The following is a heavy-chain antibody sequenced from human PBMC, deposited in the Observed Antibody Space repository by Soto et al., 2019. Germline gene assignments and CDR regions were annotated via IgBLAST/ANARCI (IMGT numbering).Heavy chain of an antibody. CDR3: AKNGQPPYYYYGMDV. CDR2: ISGYNGDT. Sequence: QGQLVQSGGEVKEPGASVKVSCKASDYTFSRYGIGWVRQAPGQGLEWMGWISGYNGDTNYAQKFQGRVTMTIDTSTTTAYMELRSLTSDDTAVYYCAKNGQPPYYYYGMDVWGQGTTVTVSS. V-gene: IGHV1-18*01. D-gene: IGHD2-8*01. CDR1: DYTFSRYG. J-gene: IGHJ6*02.